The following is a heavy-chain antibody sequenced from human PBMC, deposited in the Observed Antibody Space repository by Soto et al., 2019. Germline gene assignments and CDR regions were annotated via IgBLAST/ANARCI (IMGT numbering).Heavy chain of an antibody. CDR2: ISNSGGGT. CDR1: GFTFSIYV. Sequence: GGSLRLSCAASGFTFSIYVMSWVRQAPGKGLEWVSSISNSGGGTYYADSVRGRFTISRDNSKNTLYLQMNSLRAEDTAVYYCAKEDVGGYYYSGLWGRGTLVTVSS. V-gene: IGHV3-23*01. D-gene: IGHD1-26*01. CDR3: AKEDVGGYYYSGL. J-gene: IGHJ4*02.